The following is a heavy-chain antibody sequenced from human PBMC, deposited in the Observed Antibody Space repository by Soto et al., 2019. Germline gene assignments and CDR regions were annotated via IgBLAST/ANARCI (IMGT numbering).Heavy chain of an antibody. J-gene: IGHJ6*02. CDR1: GDAFTSYA. CDR2: INAGNGNT. CDR3: ARDPSYYGMDV. V-gene: IGHV1-3*01. Sequence: ASVKVSCKACGDAFTSYARQWVRQAPGQRLEWMGWINAGNGNTKYSQKFQGRVTITRDTSASTAYMELSSLRSEDTAVYYCARDPSYYGMDVWGQGTTVTVSS.